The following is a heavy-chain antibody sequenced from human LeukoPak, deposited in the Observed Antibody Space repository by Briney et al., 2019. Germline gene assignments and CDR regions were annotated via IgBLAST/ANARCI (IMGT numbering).Heavy chain of an antibody. D-gene: IGHD3-22*01. J-gene: IGHJ3*02. Sequence: SSETLSLTCAVSGGSISSGGYSWSWIQQPSGKGLEWIGYIYHSGSTYYNPSLKSRVTISVDRSKNQFSLKLSSVTAADTAVYYCARSPYYYDSRGAFDIWGQGTMVTVSS. CDR2: IYHSGST. CDR1: GGSISSGGYS. CDR3: ARSPYYYDSRGAFDI. V-gene: IGHV4-30-2*01.